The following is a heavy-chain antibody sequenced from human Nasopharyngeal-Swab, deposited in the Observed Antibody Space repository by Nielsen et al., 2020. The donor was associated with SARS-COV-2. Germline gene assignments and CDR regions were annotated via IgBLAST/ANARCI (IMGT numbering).Heavy chain of an antibody. CDR3: ASNWRYSSFVPRMAPAFDI. Sequence: GESLKISCAASGFAVSRPYMTWVRQAPGKGLEWVSIIYGGGDTYYAESVKGRFTISRHNSENTLFLQMNSLRVEDTAMYYCASNWRYSSFVPRMAPAFDIWGQGTMVTVSS. V-gene: IGHV3-53*04. J-gene: IGHJ3*02. D-gene: IGHD6-13*01. CDR2: IYGGGDT. CDR1: GFAVSRPY.